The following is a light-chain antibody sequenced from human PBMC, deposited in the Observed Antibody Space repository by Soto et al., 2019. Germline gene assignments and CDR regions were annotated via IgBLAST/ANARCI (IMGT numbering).Light chain of an antibody. CDR3: CAYTTSSTVL. J-gene: IGLJ3*02. CDR1: SSDVGAYNY. CDR2: DVS. Sequence: QSVLTQPASVSGSPGQSITISCTGTSSDVGAYNYVSWYRQDAGKAPKLMIYDVSNRPSGVSDRFSGSKSSNTASLTISGLQADDEADYYCCAYTTSSTVLFGGGTKLTVL. V-gene: IGLV2-14*01.